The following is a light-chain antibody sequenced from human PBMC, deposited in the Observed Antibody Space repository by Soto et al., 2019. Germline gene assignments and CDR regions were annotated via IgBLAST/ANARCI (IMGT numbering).Light chain of an antibody. CDR1: SSDIGAYNY. CDR2: GVI. V-gene: IGLV2-14*01. CDR3: SSYTASSSRV. Sequence: QSALTQPASVSGSPGQSITISCTGTSSDIGAYNYVSWYQHHPGKAPKLLIFGVINRPSGVSNRFSGSKSGNTASLTISGLQAEDEADYYCSSYTASSSRVFGGGTKLTVL. J-gene: IGLJ3*02.